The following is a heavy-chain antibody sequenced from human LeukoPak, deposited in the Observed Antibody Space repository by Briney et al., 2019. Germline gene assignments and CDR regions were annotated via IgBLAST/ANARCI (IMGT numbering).Heavy chain of an antibody. Sequence: GESLKIPCKGSGYSLPSFWIAWGRQLPGKGLGGRGSIYPGNSDTRYNPPFQGQVTISADKSIKTAYLQWSSLKASDTAMYYCARRGGGNSGGFYFDYWGQGSMVTVSS. CDR2: IYPGNSDT. J-gene: IGHJ4*02. D-gene: IGHD2-15*01. V-gene: IGHV5-51*01. CDR3: ARRGGGNSGGFYFDY. CDR1: GYSLPSFW.